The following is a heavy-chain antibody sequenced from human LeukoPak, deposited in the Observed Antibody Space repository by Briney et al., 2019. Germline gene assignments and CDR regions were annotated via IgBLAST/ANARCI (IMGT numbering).Heavy chain of an antibody. Sequence: SQTLSLTCTVSGGSISSDDYYWSRIRPPPGKGLEWIGHITYSGSTDYSPSLRSRVTMSVDTSKNQFSLKLNSVTAAETAMYFCARGGVGGYDYFDSWGQGTLVAVSS. J-gene: IGHJ4*02. CDR2: ITYSGST. V-gene: IGHV4-30-4*01. CDR3: ARGGVGGYDYFDS. CDR1: GGSISSDDYY. D-gene: IGHD5-12*01.